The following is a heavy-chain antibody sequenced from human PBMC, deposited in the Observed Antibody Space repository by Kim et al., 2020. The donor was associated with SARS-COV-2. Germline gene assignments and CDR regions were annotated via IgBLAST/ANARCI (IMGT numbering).Heavy chain of an antibody. CDR1: GYTFTSYA. J-gene: IGHJ4*02. CDR2: INAGNGNT. V-gene: IGHV1-3*01. CDR3: ARDRLAESHLWFGEYFLGYFDY. D-gene: IGHD3-10*01. Sequence: ASVKVSCKASGYTFTSYAMHWVRQAPGQRLEWMGWINAGNGNTKYSQKFQGRVTITRDTSASTAYMELSSLRSEDTAVYYCARDRLAESHLWFGEYFLGYFDYWGQGTLVTVSS.